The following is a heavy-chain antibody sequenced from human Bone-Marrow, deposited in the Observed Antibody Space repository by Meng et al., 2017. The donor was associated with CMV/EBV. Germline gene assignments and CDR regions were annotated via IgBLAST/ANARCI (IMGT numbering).Heavy chain of an antibody. CDR3: ARGYILTGFAY. V-gene: IGHV3-66*02. CDR2: IYSGGST. CDR1: GFTVSSNY. Sequence: GESLKISCAASGFTVSSNYMSWVRQAPGKGLEWVSVIYSGGSTYYADSVKGRFTISRDNSKNTLYLQMNSLRAEDTAVYYCARGYILTGFAYWGQGTLVTVSS. D-gene: IGHD3-9*01. J-gene: IGHJ4*02.